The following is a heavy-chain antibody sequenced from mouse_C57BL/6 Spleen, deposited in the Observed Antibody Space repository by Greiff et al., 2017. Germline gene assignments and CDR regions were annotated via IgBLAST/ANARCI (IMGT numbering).Heavy chain of an antibody. Sequence: QVTLKECGPGILQSSQTLSLTCSFSGFSLSTSGMGVSWIRQPSGKGLEWLAHIYWDDDKRYNPSLKSRLTISKDTSRNQVFLKITSVDTADTATYYCARRESFYYGNNEDYAMDYWGQGTSVTVSS. J-gene: IGHJ4*01. CDR2: IYWDDDK. V-gene: IGHV8-12*01. CDR1: GFSLSTSGMG. D-gene: IGHD2-1*01. CDR3: ARRESFYYGNNEDYAMDY.